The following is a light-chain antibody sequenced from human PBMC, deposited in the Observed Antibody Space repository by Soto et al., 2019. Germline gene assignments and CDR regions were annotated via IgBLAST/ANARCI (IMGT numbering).Light chain of an antibody. V-gene: IGKV1-12*01. Sequence: DIQMTQSPSSISASVGDRVTITCRASQPISSWLAWYQQVPGQAPYLLIYPASTLQSGVPSRCSGSGSGTDFTLTLNSLQPEDFATYYCQQGYNFPRAFGQGTRVEI. CDR3: QQGYNFPRA. CDR1: QPISSW. J-gene: IGKJ1*01. CDR2: PAS.